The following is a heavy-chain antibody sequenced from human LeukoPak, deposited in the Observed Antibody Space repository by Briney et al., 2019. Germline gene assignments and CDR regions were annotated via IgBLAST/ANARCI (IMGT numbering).Heavy chain of an antibody. CDR2: IHYSGNT. D-gene: IGHD1-26*01. V-gene: IGHV4-59*01. J-gene: IGHJ4*02. Sequence: SETLSLTCIVSGDSISSYYWSWIRQPPGKGLEWIGYIHYSGNTNYNPSLKNRVTISLDTSKNQFSLKPSSVTAADTAVYYCARVSLCPAYSGTYCYYFDYWGQGTLVTVSS. CDR1: GDSISSYY. CDR3: ARVSLCPAYSGTYCYYFDY.